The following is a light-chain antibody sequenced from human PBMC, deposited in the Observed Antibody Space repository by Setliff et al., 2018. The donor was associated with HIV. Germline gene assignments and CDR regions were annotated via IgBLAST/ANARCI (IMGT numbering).Light chain of an antibody. CDR2: DVS. V-gene: IGLV2-11*01. CDR1: SSDVGGYNY. J-gene: IGLJ1*01. CDR3: SSYTSNSPYV. Sequence: QSALTQPRSVSGSPGQSVTISCTGTSSDVGGYNYASWYQQHPGKAPKLMIYDVSKRPSGVPDRFPGSKSGNTASLTISGLQAEDEADYYCSSYTSNSPYVFGTGTKVTVL.